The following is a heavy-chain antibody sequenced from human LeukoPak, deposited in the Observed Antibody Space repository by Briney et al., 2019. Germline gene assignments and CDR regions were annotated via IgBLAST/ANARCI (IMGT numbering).Heavy chain of an antibody. CDR1: GGSISSYY. CDR2: IYYSGST. V-gene: IGHV4-59*12. D-gene: IGHD1-26*01. Sequence: SETLSLTCTVSGGSISSYYWSWIRQPPGKGLEWIGYIYYSGSTNYNPSLKSRVTISVDTSKNQFSLKLGSVTAADTAVYYCARDAPPPPPMYSGSYNGMDVWGQGTTVTVSS. J-gene: IGHJ6*02. CDR3: ARDAPPPPPMYSGSYNGMDV.